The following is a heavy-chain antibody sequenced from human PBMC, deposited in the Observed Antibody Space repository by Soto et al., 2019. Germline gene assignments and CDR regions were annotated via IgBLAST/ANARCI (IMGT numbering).Heavy chain of an antibody. Sequence: PSETLSLTCTVSGGSISSCDYYWSWIRQPPGKGLEWIGYIYYSGSTYYNPSLKSRVTISVDTSKNQFPLKLSSVTAADTAVYYCARSDGRYWGQGTLVTVSS. CDR3: ARSDGRY. CDR1: GGSISSCDYY. CDR2: IYYSGST. V-gene: IGHV4-30-4*02. J-gene: IGHJ4*02.